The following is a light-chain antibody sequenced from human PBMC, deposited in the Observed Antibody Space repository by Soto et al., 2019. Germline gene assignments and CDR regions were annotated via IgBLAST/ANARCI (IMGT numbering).Light chain of an antibody. CDR3: QQYATSPTT. Sequence: EIVLTQSPDTLFLSPGERATVSCRASQSVDSYLAWYQQKPGQAPRLLIYGTSSRAIGIPGRFSGSGSGTDFTLTISRVEPEDFAVYYCQQYATSPTTFGQGARL. CDR1: QSVDSY. CDR2: GTS. J-gene: IGKJ5*01. V-gene: IGKV3-20*01.